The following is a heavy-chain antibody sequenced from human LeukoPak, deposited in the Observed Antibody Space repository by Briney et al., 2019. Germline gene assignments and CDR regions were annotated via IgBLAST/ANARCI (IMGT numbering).Heavy chain of an antibody. CDR3: AREYSSSSVEDY. CDR1: GYTFTGYY. CDR2: INPNSGGT. D-gene: IGHD6-6*01. V-gene: IGHV1-2*02. J-gene: IGHJ4*02. Sequence: ASVKVSCKASGYTFTGYYMHWVRQAPGQGLEWMGWINPNSGGTNYAQKFQGRVTMTRDTSISTAYMELSRLRSDDTAVYYCAREYSSSSVEDYCGQGTLVTVSS.